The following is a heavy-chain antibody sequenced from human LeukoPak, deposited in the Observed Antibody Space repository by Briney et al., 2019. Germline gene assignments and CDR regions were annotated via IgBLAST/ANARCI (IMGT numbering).Heavy chain of an antibody. CDR3: ARTGNYFDY. J-gene: IGHJ4*02. CDR2: IKQDRSED. V-gene: IGHV3-7*01. CDR1: GLTFSSYW. Sequence: PGGSLRLSCAASGLTFSSYWMSWVRQAPGKGLEWVANIKQDRSEDNYVDSVKGRFTISRDNAKNSLYLQMNSLRTEDTAVYYCARTGNYFDYWGQGTLVTVSS. D-gene: IGHD3-10*01.